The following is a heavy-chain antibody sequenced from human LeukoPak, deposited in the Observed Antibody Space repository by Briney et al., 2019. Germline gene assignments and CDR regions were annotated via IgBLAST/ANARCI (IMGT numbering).Heavy chain of an antibody. CDR1: GFIVSTNY. J-gene: IGHJ4*02. D-gene: IGHD4-11*01. Sequence: GSLRLSCVASGFIVSTNYMSWVRHAPGKGLEWVAVIFRGDGTYHADSVKGRFTISRDTSKNTVYLHMNSLTAEDTAIYYCVKEVPGTTIYDWGQGILVTVSS. CDR3: VKEVPGTTIYD. V-gene: IGHV3-66*01. CDR2: IFRGDGT.